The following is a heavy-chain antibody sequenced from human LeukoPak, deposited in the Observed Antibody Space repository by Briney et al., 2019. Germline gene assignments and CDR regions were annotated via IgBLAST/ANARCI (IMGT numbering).Heavy chain of an antibody. CDR2: INPNSGGT. Sequence: ASVKVSCKASGYTFTGYYMHWVRQAPGQGLEWMGWINPNSGGTNYAQKFQGRVTMTRDTSISTAYMELSRLRSDDTAVYYCARGGIAAYVDYYYYMGVWGKGTTVTVSS. D-gene: IGHD6-13*01. J-gene: IGHJ6*03. V-gene: IGHV1-2*02. CDR1: GYTFTGYY. CDR3: ARGGIAAYVDYYYYMGV.